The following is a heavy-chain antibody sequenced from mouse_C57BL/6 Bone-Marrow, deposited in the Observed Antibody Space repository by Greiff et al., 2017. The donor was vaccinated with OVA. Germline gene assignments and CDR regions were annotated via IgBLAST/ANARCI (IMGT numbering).Heavy chain of an antibody. CDR1: GFTFSSYG. J-gene: IGHJ3*01. CDR3: ARHPYYYGSSYVAY. D-gene: IGHD1-1*01. V-gene: IGHV5-6*02. CDR2: ISSGGSYT. Sequence: EVMLVESGGDLVKPGGSLKLSCAASGFTFSSYGMSWVRQTPDKRLAWVATISSGGSYTYYPDSVKGRFTISRDNAKNTLYLQMSSLKSEDTAMYYCARHPYYYGSSYVAYWGQGTLVTVSA.